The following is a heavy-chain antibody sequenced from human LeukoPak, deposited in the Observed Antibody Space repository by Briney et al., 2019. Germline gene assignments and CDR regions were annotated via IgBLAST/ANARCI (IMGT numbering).Heavy chain of an antibody. V-gene: IGHV3-23*01. Sequence: GGSLRLSCAASGFTFSSYAMSWVRQAPGKGLEWVSAISGSGGSTYYADSVKGRFTISRDNSKNTLYLQMNSLRAEDTAVYYRAKQGYYDFWSGYLDYWGQGTLVTVSP. J-gene: IGHJ4*02. D-gene: IGHD3-3*01. CDR2: ISGSGGST. CDR3: AKQGYYDFWSGYLDY. CDR1: GFTFSSYA.